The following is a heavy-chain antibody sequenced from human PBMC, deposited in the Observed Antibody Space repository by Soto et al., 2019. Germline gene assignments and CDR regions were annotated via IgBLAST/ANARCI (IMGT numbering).Heavy chain of an antibody. J-gene: IGHJ3*02. CDR3: VRERAPFDAFDI. CDR2: IWSNGINK. Sequence: PGGSLRLSCAASGFTFSRYGMHWVRQAPGKGLEWVTVIWSNGINKYYRDSVRGRFSFSRDNSKNMLYLQMNNLRADDTALYYCVRERAPFDAFDIWGQGTMVTVSS. CDR1: GFTFSRYG. V-gene: IGHV3-33*01.